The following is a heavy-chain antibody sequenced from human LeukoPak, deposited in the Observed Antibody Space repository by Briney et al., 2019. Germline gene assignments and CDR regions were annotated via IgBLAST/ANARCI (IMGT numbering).Heavy chain of an antibody. CDR2: IYGSGDNI. J-gene: IGHJ3*01. CDR3: ARDIEFST. CDR1: GFTFTSYA. Sequence: GGSLRLSCAASGFTFTSYAMKWVRQAPGKGLEWVSVIYGSGDNIHYADSVKGRFTISRDNSKDTLYLQMNSLRAEDTAIYYCARDIEFSTWGLGTMVTVSS. D-gene: IGHD3-3*02. V-gene: IGHV3-23*01.